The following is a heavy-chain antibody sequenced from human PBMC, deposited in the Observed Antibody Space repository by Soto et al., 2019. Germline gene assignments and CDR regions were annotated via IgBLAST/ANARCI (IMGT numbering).Heavy chain of an antibody. Sequence: QVQLVQSGAEVKKPGSSVKVSCKASGGTFSSYTISWVRQAPGQGLEWMGRIIPILGIANYAQKFQGRVTITADKSTSTADMELSSLRSEDTAVYYCARDRVAGDRGYYYYGMDVWGQGTTVTVSS. V-gene: IGHV1-69*08. CDR1: GGTFSSYT. CDR3: ARDRVAGDRGYYYYGMDV. D-gene: IGHD2-15*01. J-gene: IGHJ6*02. CDR2: IIPILGIA.